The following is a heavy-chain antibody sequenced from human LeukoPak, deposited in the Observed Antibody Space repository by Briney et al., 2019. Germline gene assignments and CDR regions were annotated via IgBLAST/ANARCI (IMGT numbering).Heavy chain of an antibody. V-gene: IGHV3-23*01. CDR2: ISGSGDTT. J-gene: IGHJ6*02. Sequence: PGGSLRLSCAASGLTFSTYAMSWVRQAPGKGLEWVSGISGSGDTTYYADSVKDRFIISRDNSKNTLHLQMNSLRAEDTAIYYCAKVSSYTVTTYYYYYYGMDVWGQGTTVTVSS. D-gene: IGHD4-17*01. CDR3: AKVSSYTVTTYYYYYYGMDV. CDR1: GLTFSTYA.